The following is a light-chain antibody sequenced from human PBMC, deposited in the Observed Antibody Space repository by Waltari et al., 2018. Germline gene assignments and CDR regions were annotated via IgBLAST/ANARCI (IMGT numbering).Light chain of an antibody. Sequence: SYELTQPLSVSVALGQTARITCGGNNIGSKNVHWYQQKPGQAPVLVIYRDSNRPSGIPERFSCSNSGNTATRTISRAQAGDEADYYCQVWDSSTACVFGGGTKLTVL. CDR1: NIGSKN. V-gene: IGLV3-9*01. CDR2: RDS. CDR3: QVWDSSTACV. J-gene: IGLJ3*02.